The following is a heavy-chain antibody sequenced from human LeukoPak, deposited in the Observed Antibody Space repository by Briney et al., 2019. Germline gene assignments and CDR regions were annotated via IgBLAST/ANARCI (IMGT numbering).Heavy chain of an antibody. V-gene: IGHV3-66*01. J-gene: IGHJ6*03. CDR2: IYSGGRT. D-gene: IGHD4-11*01. CDR1: GFTVSRNY. CDR3: AKTTVTPPYYMDV. Sequence: GGSLRLSCAASGFTVSRNYMSWVRQAPGKGLEWVSVIYSGGRTYYADSVKGRFTISRDNAKKSLYLQMNSLRAEDTAVYYCAKTTVTPPYYMDVWGKGTTATVSS.